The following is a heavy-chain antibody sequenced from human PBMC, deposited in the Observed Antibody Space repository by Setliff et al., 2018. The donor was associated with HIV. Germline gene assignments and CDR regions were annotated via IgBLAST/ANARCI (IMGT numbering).Heavy chain of an antibody. CDR1: GFIFGDYA. CDR2: ISSGDFAT. CDR3: ARGGYDILTGFDY. J-gene: IGHJ4*02. Sequence: PGGSLRLSCAASGFIFGDYAMSWVRQAPGKGLEWVSAISSGDFATYYADSVKGRFTVSRDNSKNTLYLQMNSLRAEDTAVYYCARGGYDILTGFDYWGQGTLVTVSS. D-gene: IGHD3-9*01. V-gene: IGHV3-23*01.